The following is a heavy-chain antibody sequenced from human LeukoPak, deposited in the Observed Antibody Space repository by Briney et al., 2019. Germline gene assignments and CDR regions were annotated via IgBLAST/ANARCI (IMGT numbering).Heavy chain of an antibody. CDR3: ARGKGQLDL. CDR2: VFTSGST. D-gene: IGHD5-24*01. Sequence: SGGSLRLSCAASGFTVSDNYTSWIRQPAGKGLEWIGRVFTSGSTNYNPSLKSRVTISVDTSKNQFSLKLTSVTAADTAVYYCARGKGQLDLWGQGSLVTVSS. CDR1: GFTVSDNY. J-gene: IGHJ5*02. V-gene: IGHV4-4*07.